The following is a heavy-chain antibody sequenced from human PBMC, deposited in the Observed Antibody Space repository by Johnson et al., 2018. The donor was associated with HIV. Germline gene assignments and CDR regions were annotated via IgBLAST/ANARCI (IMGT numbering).Heavy chain of an antibody. J-gene: IGHJ3*02. D-gene: IGHD3-10*01. CDR2: IKQDGSEK. V-gene: IGHV3-7*01. CDR3: AREQATLWFRASGAAFNI. Sequence: VQLVESGGGLVQPGGSLRLSCAASGFTFSRYWMSWVRQAPGKGLEWVANIKQDGSEKYYVDSVKGRFTISRDNAKNSLYLQMNSLRAEDTAMYYCAREQATLWFRASGAAFNIWGQVTMVTVSS. CDR1: GFTFSRYW.